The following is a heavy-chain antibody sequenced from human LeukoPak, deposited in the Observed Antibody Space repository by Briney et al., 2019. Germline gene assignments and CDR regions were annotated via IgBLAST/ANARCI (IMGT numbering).Heavy chain of an antibody. CDR3: ATHSYYYDSSGYRLGAFDI. CDR1: GFTVSSNY. Sequence: GGSLRLSCAASGFTVSSNYMSWVRQAPGKGLEWGSVIYSGGSTYYADSVKGRFTISRDNSKNTLYLQMNSLRAEDTAVYYCATHSYYYDSSGYRLGAFDIWGQGTMVTVSS. V-gene: IGHV3-66*04. CDR2: IYSGGST. D-gene: IGHD3-22*01. J-gene: IGHJ3*02.